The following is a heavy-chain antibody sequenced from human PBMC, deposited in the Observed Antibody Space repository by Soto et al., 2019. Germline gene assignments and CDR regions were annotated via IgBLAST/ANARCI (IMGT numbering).Heavy chain of an antibody. D-gene: IGHD6-13*01. J-gene: IGHJ3*02. Sequence: SVKVSCKASGGTFSSYTISWVRQAPGQGLEWKGRIIPILGIANYAQKFQGRFTITADKSTSTAYMELSSLRSEDMVVYYCARPYSSSTGLDAFDIWGQGTMVTVSS. CDR3: ARPYSSSTGLDAFDI. V-gene: IGHV1-69*02. CDR2: IIPILGIA. CDR1: GGTFSSYT.